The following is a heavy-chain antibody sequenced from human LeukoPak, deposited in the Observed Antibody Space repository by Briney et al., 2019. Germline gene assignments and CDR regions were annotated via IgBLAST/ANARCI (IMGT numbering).Heavy chain of an antibody. D-gene: IGHD3-10*01. Sequence: ASETLSLTCSVSGGSVSSSYYYWGWIRQPPGKGLEWIGRIHYSGSTYYNPSLKSRVTTSVDTPKNQFSLKLNSVTAADTAVYYCARLTYGSGTYYPDYWGQGTLVTVSS. CDR3: ARLTYGSGTYYPDY. V-gene: IGHV4-39*01. J-gene: IGHJ4*02. CDR2: IHYSGST. CDR1: GGSVSSSYYY.